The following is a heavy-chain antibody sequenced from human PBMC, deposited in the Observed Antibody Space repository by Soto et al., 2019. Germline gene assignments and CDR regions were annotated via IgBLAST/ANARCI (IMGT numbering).Heavy chain of an antibody. CDR3: ARLYNWNYYGDY. CDR2: IYYSGGT. CDR1: GGSISTSNYY. Sequence: SETLSLTCTVSGGSISTSNYYWGWIRQPPGKGLEWIGSIYYSGGTYYSPSLKSRVTISVDTSKNQFSLKLSSVTAADTAVYYCARLYNWNYYGDYWGQGILVTVS. V-gene: IGHV4-39*01. J-gene: IGHJ4*02. D-gene: IGHD1-7*01.